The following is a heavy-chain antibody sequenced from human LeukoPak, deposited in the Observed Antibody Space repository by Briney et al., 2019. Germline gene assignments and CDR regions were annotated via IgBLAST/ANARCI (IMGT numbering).Heavy chain of an antibody. Sequence: ASVKVSCKISGGSFRGYGLTWVRQAPGQGLEWMGGISPVFGTATYAQKFKGRVTLTTDESTSTAYMEVSSLRHEDTAIYYCAAEAVHDSGGYYPSLDYWGQGTLVTVSS. CDR2: ISPVFGTA. V-gene: IGHV1-69*05. J-gene: IGHJ4*02. CDR1: GGSFRGYG. D-gene: IGHD3-22*01. CDR3: AAEAVHDSGGYYPSLDY.